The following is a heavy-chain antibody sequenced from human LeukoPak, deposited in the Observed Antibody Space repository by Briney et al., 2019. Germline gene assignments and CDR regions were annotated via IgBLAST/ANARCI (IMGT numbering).Heavy chain of an antibody. D-gene: IGHD6-19*01. CDR2: PYYKSKWYN. CDR3: ARDVGTTGWHTFDY. J-gene: IGHJ4*02. CDR1: GDSVSCNNGA. Sequence: SQTLSLTYAISGDSVSCNNGAWNWIRQSPSRGLEWLGRPYYKSKWYNDYAASIQCRITIKPDTSKNQFSLQLYSVTPEDTAVYYCARDVGTTGWHTFDYWGQGTLVTVSS. V-gene: IGHV6-1*01.